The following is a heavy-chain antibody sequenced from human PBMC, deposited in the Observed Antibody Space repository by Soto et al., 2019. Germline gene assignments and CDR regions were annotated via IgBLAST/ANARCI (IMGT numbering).Heavy chain of an antibody. CDR1: GFTFSSYA. Sequence: GGSVRLSCAASGFTFSSYAMSWVRQAPGKGLEWVSAISGSGGSTYYADSVKGRFTISRDNSKNTLYLQMNSLRAEDTAVYYCAKDFRYSSRTFANGRDPGLHHVWGPGTTVTVSS. V-gene: IGHV3-23*01. CDR3: AKDFRYSSRTFANGRDPGLHHV. D-gene: IGHD6-19*01. CDR2: ISGSGGST. J-gene: IGHJ6*02.